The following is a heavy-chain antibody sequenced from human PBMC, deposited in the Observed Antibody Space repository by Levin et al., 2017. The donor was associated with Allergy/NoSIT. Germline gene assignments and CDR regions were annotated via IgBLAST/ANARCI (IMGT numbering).Heavy chain of an antibody. CDR2: MNPNSGNT. Sequence: GASVKVSCKASGYTFTSYDINWVRQATGQGLEWMGWMNPNSGNTGYAQKFQGRVTMTRNTSISTAYMELSSLRSEATAVYYSAGSVWYGGWFDPWGQGTLVTVSS. CDR1: GYTFTSYD. J-gene: IGHJ5*02. V-gene: IGHV1-8*01. CDR3: AGSVWYGGWFDP. D-gene: IGHD3-16*01.